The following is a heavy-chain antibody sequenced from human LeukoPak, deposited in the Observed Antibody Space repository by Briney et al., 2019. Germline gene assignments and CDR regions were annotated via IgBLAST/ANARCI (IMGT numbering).Heavy chain of an antibody. CDR3: ARAIGVWSSGAFDI. V-gene: IGHV1-69*13. D-gene: IGHD3-10*01. Sequence: SVKVSCKASGGTFSSYAVSWVRQAPGQGLEWMGGIIPIFGTANYAQKFQGRVTITADESTSTAYMELSSLRSEDTAVYYCARAIGVWSSGAFDIWGQGTMVTVSS. J-gene: IGHJ3*02. CDR2: IIPIFGTA. CDR1: GGTFSSYA.